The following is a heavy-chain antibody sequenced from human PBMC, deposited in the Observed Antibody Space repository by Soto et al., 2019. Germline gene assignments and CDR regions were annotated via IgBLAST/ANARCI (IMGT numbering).Heavy chain of an antibody. J-gene: IGHJ4*02. CDR3: ARGSVAYSWPFDY. CDR2: MKPNCGNT. V-gene: IGHV1-8*01. Sequence: QVQLVQSGAEVKKPGASVKVSCKASGYTFTSYDINWVRQATGQGLEWIGWMKPNCGNTGYAQKFQGRVTMTRNTSISTAYMDLSSLRSEDTAVYYCARGSVAYSWPFDYWGQGTLVTVSS. D-gene: IGHD5-18*01. CDR1: GYTFTSYD.